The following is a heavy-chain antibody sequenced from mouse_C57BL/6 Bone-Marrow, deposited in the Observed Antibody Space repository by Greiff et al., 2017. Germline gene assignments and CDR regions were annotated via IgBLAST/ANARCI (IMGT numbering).Heavy chain of an antibody. Sequence: VQLQQSGAELVRPGASVKLSCTASGFNIKDDYMHWVKQRPEQGLEWIGWIDPENGDTEYASKFQGKATITADTSSNTAYLQLSSLTSEDTAVYYCTSYYDGSSYCDYWGQGTTLTVSS. J-gene: IGHJ2*01. D-gene: IGHD1-1*01. CDR2: IDPENGDT. CDR3: TSYYDGSSYCDY. CDR1: GFNIKDDY. V-gene: IGHV14-4*01.